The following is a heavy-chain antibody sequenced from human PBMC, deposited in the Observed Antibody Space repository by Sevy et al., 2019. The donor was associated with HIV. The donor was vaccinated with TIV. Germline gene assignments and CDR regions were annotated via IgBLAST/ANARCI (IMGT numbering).Heavy chain of an antibody. Sequence: GGSLRLSCAASGFTFRSYAMHWVRQAPGKGLEWVAVISNDGSNMYYADSVKGRFTISRDKSKNTLYLQMNSLRAEDTAVYYCAREFNWNQGYWGQGTLVTVSS. V-gene: IGHV3-30-3*01. CDR3: AREFNWNQGY. D-gene: IGHD1-20*01. CDR2: ISNDGSNM. CDR1: GFTFRSYA. J-gene: IGHJ4*02.